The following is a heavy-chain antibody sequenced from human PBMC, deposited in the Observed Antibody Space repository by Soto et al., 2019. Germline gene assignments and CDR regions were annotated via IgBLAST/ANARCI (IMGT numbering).Heavy chain of an antibody. J-gene: IGHJ6*03. V-gene: IGHV4-31*03. CDR1: GGSITGGFSY. Sequence: QLQLRESGPGLVQPAQTLSLTCTVAGGSITGGFSYWTWVRQHPGKGLEWVGHIYYSGTAYYNPSLKSRVALSVDPSQNRFSLKLSSVTPADTAIYFCARSLPGGTVFYMDIWGEGTTVTVSS. CDR3: ARSLPGGTVFYMDI. D-gene: IGHD1-26*01. CDR2: IYYSGTA.